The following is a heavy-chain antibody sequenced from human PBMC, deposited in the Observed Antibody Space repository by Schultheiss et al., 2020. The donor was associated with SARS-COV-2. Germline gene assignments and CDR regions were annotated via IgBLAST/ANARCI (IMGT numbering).Heavy chain of an antibody. Sequence: GGSLRLSCAASGFTFSSYVMNWVRQAPGKGLEWVSAISGSGGRTYYADSVKGRFTISRDYSKNTLYLQMNSLRAEDTALYYCAQGGDIVVVPAPNWFDPWGQGTLVTVSS. V-gene: IGHV3-23*01. CDR3: AQGGDIVVVPAPNWFDP. J-gene: IGHJ5*02. D-gene: IGHD2-2*01. CDR1: GFTFSSYV. CDR2: ISGSGGRT.